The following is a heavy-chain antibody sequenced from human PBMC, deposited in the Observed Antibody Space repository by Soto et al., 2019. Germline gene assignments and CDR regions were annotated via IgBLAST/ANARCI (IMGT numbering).Heavy chain of an antibody. CDR2: IVPIFETG. J-gene: IGHJ4*02. CDR1: GGFFSTYT. D-gene: IGHD2-21*02. Sequence: ASVKVSCKASGGFFSTYTINWVRQAPGHGLEWMGGIVPIFETGNYAQKFQGRVKITANASTSTAYMELSSLPSDDTAMYYCARGGVATFYFDYWGQGTLVTVSS. CDR3: ARGGVATFYFDY. V-gene: IGHV1-69*13.